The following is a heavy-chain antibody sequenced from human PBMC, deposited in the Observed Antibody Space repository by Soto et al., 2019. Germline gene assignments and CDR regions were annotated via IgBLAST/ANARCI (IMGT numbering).Heavy chain of an antibody. CDR1: GFTFSSYS. D-gene: IGHD2-2*01. J-gene: IGHJ6*02. Sequence: GGSLRLSCAASGFTFSSYSMNWVRQAPGKGLEWVSSISSSSSYIYYADSVKGRFTISRDNAKNSLYLQMNSLRAEDTAVYYCARKPGIGYCSSTSRYVAYYYGMDVWGQGTTVTVSS. CDR2: ISSSSSYI. V-gene: IGHV3-21*01. CDR3: ARKPGIGYCSSTSRYVAYYYGMDV.